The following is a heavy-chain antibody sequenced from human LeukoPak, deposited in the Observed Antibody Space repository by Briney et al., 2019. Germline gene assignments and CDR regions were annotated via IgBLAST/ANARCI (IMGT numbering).Heavy chain of an antibody. V-gene: IGHV1-69*04. J-gene: IGHJ5*02. CDR3: ASVLSGIEVAGSFDP. CDR2: IIPILGIA. D-gene: IGHD6-19*01. Sequence: SVKVSCKASGGTFSSYAISWVRQAPGQGLEWMGRIIPILGIANYAQKLQGRVTITADKSTSTAYMELGSLRSEDTAVYYCASVLSGIEVAGSFDPWGQGTLVTVSS. CDR1: GGTFSSYA.